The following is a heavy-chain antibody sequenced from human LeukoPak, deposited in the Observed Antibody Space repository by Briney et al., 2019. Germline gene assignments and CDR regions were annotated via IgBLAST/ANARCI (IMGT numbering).Heavy chain of an antibody. D-gene: IGHD4-17*01. Sequence: ASVKVSCKASGGTFSSYAISRVRQAPGQGLEWMGRIIPILGIANYAQKFQGRVTITADKSTSTAYMELSSLRSEDTAVYYCATHDYGDFWSFDYWGQGTLVTVSS. V-gene: IGHV1-69*04. CDR3: ATHDYGDFWSFDY. CDR2: IIPILGIA. CDR1: GGTFSSYA. J-gene: IGHJ4*02.